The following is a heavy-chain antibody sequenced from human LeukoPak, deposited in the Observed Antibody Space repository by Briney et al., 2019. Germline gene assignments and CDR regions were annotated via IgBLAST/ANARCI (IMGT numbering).Heavy chain of an antibody. V-gene: IGHV3-48*01. CDR2: ISSSSSPI. J-gene: IGHJ4*02. Sequence: GGSLRLSCAASGFTFSNYGMDGVRQAPGKGLEWLSYISSSSSPIYYTDSVKGRFTISRDNAKNSLFLQMNSLRAEDTAVYYCARGGAARPDYWGQGTLVTVSS. CDR3: ARGGAARPDY. CDR1: GFTFSNYG. D-gene: IGHD6-6*01.